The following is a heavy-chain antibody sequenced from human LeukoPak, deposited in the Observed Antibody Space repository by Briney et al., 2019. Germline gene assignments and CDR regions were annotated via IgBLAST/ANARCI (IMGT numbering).Heavy chain of an antibody. Sequence: SETLSLTCTVSGGSISSGDYYWSWIRQPPGKGLEWIAYMYYSGSTYYNPSLKSRVTMSADTSKNQLSLKLSSVTDADTAVYYCARPYYYDSRIDPWGQGILVTVSS. CDR3: ARPYYYDSRIDP. D-gene: IGHD3-22*01. CDR2: MYYSGST. CDR1: GGSISSGDYY. J-gene: IGHJ5*02. V-gene: IGHV4-30-4*01.